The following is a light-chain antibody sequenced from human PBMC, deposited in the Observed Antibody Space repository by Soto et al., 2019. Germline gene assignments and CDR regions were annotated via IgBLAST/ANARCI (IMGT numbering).Light chain of an antibody. CDR2: AVS. CDR3: SSYTSSSTLVV. Sequence: QSVLTQPASVSGSPGQAITISCTGTSSDVGGYNYVSWYQQHPGKAPKLMIYAVSNRPSGVSNRFSGSKSGNTASLTISGLQAEDEADYYCSSYTSSSTLVVFGGGTKLTV. J-gene: IGLJ2*01. V-gene: IGLV2-14*01. CDR1: SSDVGGYNY.